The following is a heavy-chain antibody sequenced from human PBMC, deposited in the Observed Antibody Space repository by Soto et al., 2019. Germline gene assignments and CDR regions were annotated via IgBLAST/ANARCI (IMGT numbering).Heavy chain of an antibody. CDR1: GGSFSGYY. D-gene: IGHD2-2*01. CDR3: ARDIVVVPEDPGRYYFDY. Sequence: SETLSLTCAVYGGSFSGYYWSWIRQPPGKGLEWIGEINHSGSTNYNPSLKSRVTISVDTSKNQFSLKLSSVTAADTAVYYCARDIVVVPEDPGRYYFDYWGQGTLVTVSS. CDR2: INHSGST. V-gene: IGHV4-34*01. J-gene: IGHJ4*02.